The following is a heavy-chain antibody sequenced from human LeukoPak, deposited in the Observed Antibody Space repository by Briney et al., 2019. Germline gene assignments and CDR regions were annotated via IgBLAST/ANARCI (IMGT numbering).Heavy chain of an antibody. CDR2: ISGSGGNT. CDR3: AKDGGIVVVPAAMSY. Sequence: GGSLRLSCAASGFTFSSYAMSWVRQAPGKGLEWVSAISGSGGNTYYADSVKGRFTISRDNSKNTLYLQMNSLRAEDTAVYYCAKDGGIVVVPAAMSYWGQGTLVTVSS. V-gene: IGHV3-23*01. CDR1: GFTFSSYA. D-gene: IGHD2-2*01. J-gene: IGHJ4*02.